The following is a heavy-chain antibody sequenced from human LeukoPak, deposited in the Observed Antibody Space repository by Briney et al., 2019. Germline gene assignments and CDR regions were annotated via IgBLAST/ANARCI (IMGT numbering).Heavy chain of an antibody. V-gene: IGHV3-20*04. CDR1: GSTFDDYG. D-gene: IGHD6-19*01. CDR2: INWNGGST. J-gene: IGHJ6*03. Sequence: GGSLRLSCAASGSTFDDYGMSWVRQAPGKGLEWVSGINWNGGSTGYADSVKGRFTISRDNAKNSLYLQMNSLRAEDTALYYCARDRAEQWLTYYYYYMDVWGKGTTVTVSS. CDR3: ARDRAEQWLTYYYYYMDV.